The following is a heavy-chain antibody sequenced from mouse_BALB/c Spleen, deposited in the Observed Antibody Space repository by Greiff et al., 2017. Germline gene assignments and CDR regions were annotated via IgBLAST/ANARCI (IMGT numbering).Heavy chain of an antibody. CDR2: ISYSGST. J-gene: IGHJ4*01. Sequence: EVMLVESGPSLVKPSQTLSLTCSVTGDSITSGYWNWIRKFPGNKLEYMGYISYSGSTYYNPSLKSRISITRDTSKNQYYLQLNSVTTEDTATYYCARFPTGMDLMDYWGQGTSVTVSS. CDR1: GDSITSGY. D-gene: IGHD4-1*01. V-gene: IGHV3-8*02. CDR3: ARFPTGMDLMDY.